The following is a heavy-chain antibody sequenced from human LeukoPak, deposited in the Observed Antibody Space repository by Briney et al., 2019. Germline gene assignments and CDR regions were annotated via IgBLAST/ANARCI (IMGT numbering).Heavy chain of an antibody. CDR2: IYSGGGT. J-gene: IGHJ4*02. Sequence: QPGGSLRLSCAASGFTVSSNYMSWVRQAPGKGLEWVSVIYSGGGTYYANSVKGRFTISRDNSKNTLYLQMNSLRAEDTAVYYCARYYYSSDFFDYWGQGTLVTVSS. D-gene: IGHD3-22*01. CDR3: ARYYYSSDFFDY. V-gene: IGHV3-53*01. CDR1: GFTVSSNY.